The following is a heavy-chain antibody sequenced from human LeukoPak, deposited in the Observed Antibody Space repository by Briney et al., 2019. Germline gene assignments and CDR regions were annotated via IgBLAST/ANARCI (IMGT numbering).Heavy chain of an antibody. Sequence: GGSLRLSCAASGFTFSSYSMNWVRQAPGKGLEWVSSISSSSSYIYYADSVKGRFTISRDNAKNSLYLQMNSLRAEDTAVYYCARDQGYYYDSSGYFGEFDYWGQGTLVTVSS. CDR3: ARDQGYYYDSSGYFGEFDY. D-gene: IGHD3-22*01. J-gene: IGHJ4*02. V-gene: IGHV3-21*01. CDR1: GFTFSSYS. CDR2: ISSSSSYI.